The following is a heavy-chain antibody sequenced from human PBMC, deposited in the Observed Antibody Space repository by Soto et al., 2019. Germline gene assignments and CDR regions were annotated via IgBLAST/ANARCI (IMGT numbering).Heavy chain of an antibody. CDR1: GFSFSDYY. CDR2: ISSSTSHT. Sequence: QMQLVESGGGLVKPGGSLRLSCAVSGFSFSDYYMTWIRQAPGKGLEWVSYISSSTSHTNYADSVKGRFTISRDNAKNSLFLQMNSLRAEDTAVYYCARGRGAAADYFDFWGQGTLVTVSS. D-gene: IGHD6-13*01. J-gene: IGHJ4*02. V-gene: IGHV3-11*05. CDR3: ARGRGAAADYFDF.